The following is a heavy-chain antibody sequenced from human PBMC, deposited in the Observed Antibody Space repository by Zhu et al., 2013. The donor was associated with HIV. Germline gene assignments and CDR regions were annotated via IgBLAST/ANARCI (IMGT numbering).Heavy chain of an antibody. J-gene: IGHJ4*02. CDR3: ARGRYSNRGHFFDY. Sequence: VQLQQWGAGLLKPSETLSLTCAVYGGSFSGYSWTWIRQPPGKGLEWIGEMNHRGTTNYKPSLKGRVTISVDPSKNQFSLTLNSTTAADASVYYCARGRYSNRGHFFDYWGRGVLVTVSS. V-gene: IGHV4-34*01. D-gene: IGHD6-13*01. CDR2: MNHRGTT. CDR1: GGSFSGYS.